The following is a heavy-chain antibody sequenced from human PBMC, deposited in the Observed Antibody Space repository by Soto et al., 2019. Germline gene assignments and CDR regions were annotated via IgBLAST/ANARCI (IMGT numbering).Heavy chain of an antibody. J-gene: IGHJ4*02. CDR2: ISYDGSNK. Sequence: QVQLVESGGGVVQPGRSLRLSCAASGFTFSSYAMHWVRQAPGKGLEWVAVISYDGSNKYYADSVKGRFTISRDNSKTLYLQMNSLRAEDTAEYYCVRDTSPYSSGWHNRHSDYWGQGTLVTVSS. D-gene: IGHD6-19*01. CDR1: GFTFSSYA. CDR3: VRDTSPYSSGWHNRHSDY. V-gene: IGHV3-30-3*01.